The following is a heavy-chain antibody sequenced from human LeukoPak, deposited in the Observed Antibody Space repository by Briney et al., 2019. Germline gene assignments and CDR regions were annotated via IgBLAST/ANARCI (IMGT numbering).Heavy chain of an antibody. CDR3: AKVLVLVSANRYYFDY. D-gene: IGHD2-15*01. V-gene: IGHV3-30*04. CDR2: VSYDGSNE. Sequence: GGSPRLSCAASGFIFRSYAMHWVRQAPGKGLDWVASVSYDGSNEYYADSVRGRFTISRDNSKDTLFLQMNSLRAEDTAVYYCAKVLVLVSANRYYFDYWGQGTLVTVSS. J-gene: IGHJ4*02. CDR1: GFIFRSYA.